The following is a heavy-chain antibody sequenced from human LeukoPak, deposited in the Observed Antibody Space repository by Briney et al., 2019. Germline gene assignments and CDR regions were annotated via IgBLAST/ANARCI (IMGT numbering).Heavy chain of an antibody. CDR3: ASSGSYRFDY. CDR2: ITASGTAM. V-gene: IGHV3-48*02. J-gene: IGHJ4*02. D-gene: IGHD1-26*01. Sequence: GGSLRLSCAASGFTFSSYSMNWVRQAPGKGLEWVSHITASGTAMFYADSVKGRFTISRDNAKNSLYLQMNSLRDEDTAVYYCASSGSYRFDYGGQEPLVTVS. CDR1: GFTFSSYS.